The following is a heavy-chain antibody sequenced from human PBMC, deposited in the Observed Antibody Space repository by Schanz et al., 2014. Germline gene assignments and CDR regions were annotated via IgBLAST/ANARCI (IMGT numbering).Heavy chain of an antibody. CDR3: ARVHIATYRYNSPGAIDI. CDR1: GYIFGSHG. V-gene: IGHV1-18*01. J-gene: IGHJ3*02. Sequence: QLMQSGSEVRKPGASVKVSCKASGYIFGSHGMTWVRQAPGQGPELMGWINAHTGNTQYAQKFQGRVNMTRDTVTTTVHLELTRLRTDDTASYYCARVHIATYRYNSPGAIDIWGQGTRVTVSS. D-gene: IGHD3-16*02. CDR2: INAHTGNT.